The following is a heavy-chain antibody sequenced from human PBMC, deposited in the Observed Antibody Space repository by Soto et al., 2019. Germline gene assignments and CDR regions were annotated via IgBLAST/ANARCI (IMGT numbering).Heavy chain of an antibody. CDR1: GFTFSSYG. J-gene: IGHJ6*02. Sequence: GGSLRLSCAASGFTFSSYGMHWVRQAPGKGLEWVAVISYDGSNKYYADSVKGRFTISRDNSKNTLYLQMNSLRAEDTALYYCAKGRSYYYYYGVDVWGQGTTVTV. V-gene: IGHV3-30*18. CDR2: ISYDGSNK. CDR3: AKGRSYYYYYGVDV.